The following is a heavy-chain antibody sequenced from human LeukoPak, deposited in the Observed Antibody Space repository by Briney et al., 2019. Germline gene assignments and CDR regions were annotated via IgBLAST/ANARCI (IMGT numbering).Heavy chain of an antibody. J-gene: IGHJ5*02. CDR3: ARSVPIETSPFDP. V-gene: IGHV3-48*03. CDR2: ISSSGSTI. CDR1: GFTFSSYE. Sequence: PGGSLRLSCAASGFTFSSYEMNWVRQAPGKGLEWVSYISSSGSTIYYADSVKGRFTISRDNAKNTLYLQMNSLRAEDTAVYYCARSVPIETSPFDPWGQGTLVTVSS. D-gene: IGHD1-7*01.